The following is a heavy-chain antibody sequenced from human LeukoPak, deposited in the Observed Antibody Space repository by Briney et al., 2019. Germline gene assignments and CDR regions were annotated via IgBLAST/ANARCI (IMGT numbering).Heavy chain of an antibody. D-gene: IGHD3-22*01. CDR2: INSDGSST. J-gene: IGHJ3*01. CDR3: ASDTYYYDSSGYYRDAFDV. V-gene: IGHV3-74*01. CDR1: GFTFSSYW. Sequence: GGSLRLSCPASGFTFSSYWMHWVRQAPGKGLVWVSRINSDGSSTSYADSVKGRFTISRDNAKNTLYLQMNSLRAEDTAVYYCASDTYYYDSSGYYRDAFDVWGQGTMVTVSS.